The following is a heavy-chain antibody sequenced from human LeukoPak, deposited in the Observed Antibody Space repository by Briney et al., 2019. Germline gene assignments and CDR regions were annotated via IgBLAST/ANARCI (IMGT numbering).Heavy chain of an antibody. D-gene: IGHD6-19*01. CDR2: ISGSGGST. J-gene: IGHJ6*02. V-gene: IGHV3-23*01. CDR1: GFTFSSYA. CDR3: ASEYSSGAYYYYGMDV. Sequence: GGSLRLSCAASGFTFSSYAMSWVRQAPGKGLEWVSAISGSGGSTYYADSVKGRFTISRDNSKNTLYLQMNSLRAEDTAVYYCASEYSSGAYYYYGMDVWGQGTTVTVSS.